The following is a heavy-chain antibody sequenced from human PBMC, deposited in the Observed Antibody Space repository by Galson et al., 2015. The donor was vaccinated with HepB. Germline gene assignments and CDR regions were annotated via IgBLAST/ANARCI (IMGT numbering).Heavy chain of an antibody. CDR3: ASGLRYFAESYYYYCMDV. Sequence: SVKVSCKASGCTFSSYAISWVRQAPGQGLEWMGRISPILGIANYAQKFQGRVTITADKSTSTAYMELSSLRSEDTAVYYCASGLRYFAESYYYYCMDVWGQGTTVTVSS. CDR2: ISPILGIA. J-gene: IGHJ6*02. CDR1: GCTFSSYA. V-gene: IGHV1-69*04. D-gene: IGHD3-9*01.